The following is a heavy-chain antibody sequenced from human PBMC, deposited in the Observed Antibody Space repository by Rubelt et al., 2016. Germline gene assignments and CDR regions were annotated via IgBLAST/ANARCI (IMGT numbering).Heavy chain of an antibody. CDR3: ARDWGFDY. Sequence: EVQLVESGGGLVQPGGSLRLSCAASGFTVSSNYMSWVRQAPGKGLEWVSVSYSGGSTYYADSVKGRVPISRGNAKNTLYLHMNSLRSEDAAVYYCARDWGFDYWGQGTLVTVSS. V-gene: IGHV3-66*01. CDR1: GFTVSSNY. D-gene: IGHD7-27*01. J-gene: IGHJ4*02. CDR2: SYSGGST.